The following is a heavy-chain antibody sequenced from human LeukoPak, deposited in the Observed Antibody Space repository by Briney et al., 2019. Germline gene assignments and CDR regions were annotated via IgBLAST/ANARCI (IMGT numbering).Heavy chain of an antibody. CDR3: ARSRAGSYDY. J-gene: IGHJ4*02. V-gene: IGHV4-38-2*02. D-gene: IGHD1-26*01. CDR2: IYHSGST. CDR1: GYSISSGYY. Sequence: TSETLSLTCTVSGYSISSGYYWGWIRQPPGKGLEWIGSIYHSGSTNYNPSLKSRATISVDTSKNQFSLKLSSVTAADTAVYYCARSRAGSYDYWGQGTLVTVSS.